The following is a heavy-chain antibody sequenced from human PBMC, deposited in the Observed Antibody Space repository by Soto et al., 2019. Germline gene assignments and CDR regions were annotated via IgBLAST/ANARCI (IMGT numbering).Heavy chain of an antibody. D-gene: IGHD2-15*01. V-gene: IGHV1-18*01. CDR2: ISGYNGNT. J-gene: IGHJ5*02. CDR3: ARGRYCSGGSCYGRRWFDP. CDR1: GYTFTSYD. Sequence: QVQLVQSGAEVKKPGASVKVSCKASGYTFTSYDISWVRQAPGQGLEWMGWISGYNGNTDYAQNLQGRVTMTTDTSTTPASMELRSLRSDDTAVYYCARGRYCSGGSCYGRRWFDPWGQGTLVTVSS.